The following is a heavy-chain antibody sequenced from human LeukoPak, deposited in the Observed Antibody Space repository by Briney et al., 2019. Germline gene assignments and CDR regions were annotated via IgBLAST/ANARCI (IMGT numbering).Heavy chain of an antibody. CDR3: ARAAYCGGDCYSVPYYYYMDV. D-gene: IGHD2-21*02. V-gene: IGHV4-34*01. CDR1: GGSFSGYY. Sequence: SETLSLTCAVYGGSFSGYYWSWIRQPPGKGLEWIGEINHSGSTNYNPSLKSRVTISVDTSKNQFSLKLSSVTAADTAVYYCARAAYCGGDCYSVPYYYYMDVWGKGTTVTISS. CDR2: INHSGST. J-gene: IGHJ6*03.